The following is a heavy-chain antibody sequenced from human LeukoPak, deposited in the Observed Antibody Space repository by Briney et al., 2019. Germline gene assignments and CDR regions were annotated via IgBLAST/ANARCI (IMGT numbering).Heavy chain of an antibody. D-gene: IGHD3-9*01. CDR3: ARVVRYFDWSYYYYYMDV. V-gene: IGHV3-48*04. CDR1: GFSFRSYS. Sequence: GGSLRLSCAASGFSFRSYSMNWVRQAPGKGLEWVSYITSTSSSIYYADSVKGRFTISRDNAKNSLYLQMNSLRAEDTAVYYCARVVRYFDWSYYYYYMDVWGKGTTVTVSS. J-gene: IGHJ6*03. CDR2: ITSTSSSI.